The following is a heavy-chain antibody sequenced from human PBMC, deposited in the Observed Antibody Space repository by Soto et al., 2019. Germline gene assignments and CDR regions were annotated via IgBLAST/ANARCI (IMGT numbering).Heavy chain of an antibody. CDR2: ISAYNGNT. D-gene: IGHD1-20*01. CDR3: ARDNLRITGTTHLYNWFDP. CDR1: GYTFTSYG. J-gene: IGHJ5*02. Sequence: ASVKVSCKASGYTFTSYGISWVRQAPGQGLEWMGWISAYNGNTNYAQKLQGRVTMTTDTSTSTAYMELRSLRSDDTAVYYCARDNLRITGTTHLYNWFDPWGQGTLVTV. V-gene: IGHV1-18*04.